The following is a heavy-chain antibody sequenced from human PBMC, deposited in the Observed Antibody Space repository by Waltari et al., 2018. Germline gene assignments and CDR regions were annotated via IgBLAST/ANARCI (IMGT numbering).Heavy chain of an antibody. V-gene: IGHV3-53*01. CDR1: GFPLHYNY. D-gene: IGHD5-12*01. Sequence: EVQLVESGGGLIQPGGSLRLSCAASGFPLHYNYMSWVRQAPGKGLEWVSVIHADSKTYYSDSVKGRFTISRDDSKSTLCLQMNSLRAEDTAVYYGARAGLGSPVEWLRLFDQWGQGTLVTVSS. CDR3: ARAGLGSPVEWLRLFDQ. J-gene: IGHJ4*02. CDR2: IHADSKT.